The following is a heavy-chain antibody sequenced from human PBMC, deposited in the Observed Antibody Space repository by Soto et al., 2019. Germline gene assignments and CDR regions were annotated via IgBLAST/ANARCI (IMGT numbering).Heavy chain of an antibody. CDR2: IIPIFGTA. V-gene: IGHV1-69*12. CDR1: GGTFSSYA. J-gene: IGHJ4*02. CDR3: ASHYYYGSGSYRDGY. Sequence: QVQLVQSGAEVKKPGSSVKVSCKASGGTFSSYAISWVRQDPGQGLEWMGGIIPIFGTANYAQKFQGRVTITADESTSTAYMELSSLRSGDTAVYYCASHYYYGSGSYRDGYWGQGTLVTVSS. D-gene: IGHD3-10*01.